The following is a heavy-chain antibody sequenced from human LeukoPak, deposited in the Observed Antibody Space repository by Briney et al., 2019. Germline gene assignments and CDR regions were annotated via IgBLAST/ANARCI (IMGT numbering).Heavy chain of an antibody. V-gene: IGHV3-11*01. J-gene: IGHJ6*02. Sequence: PGGSLRLSCAASGFTFSDYYMSWIRQAPGKGLEWVSYISSSGSTIYYADSVKGRFTISRDNAKTSLYLQMNSLRAEDTAVYYCARDGDIVLMVYARREYGMDVWGQGTTVTVSS. CDR2: ISSSGSTI. CDR1: GFTFSDYY. D-gene: IGHD2-8*01. CDR3: ARDGDIVLMVYARREYGMDV.